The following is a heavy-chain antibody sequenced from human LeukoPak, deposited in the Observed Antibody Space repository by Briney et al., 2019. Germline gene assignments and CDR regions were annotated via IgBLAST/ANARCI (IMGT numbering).Heavy chain of an antibody. V-gene: IGHV3-30*04. CDR2: MSYDGSKK. D-gene: IGHD3-22*01. CDR1: GFTFNLYA. J-gene: IGHJ4*02. Sequence: SGGSLRLSCAASGFTFNLYAMHWVRQAPGRGLEWVAVMSYDGSKKYYTDSVKGRFTISRDNSKNTLYVLINDLRPEDTAVYYCARGDHYYDSSAFIDYWGQGTLVTVSS. CDR3: ARGDHYYDSSAFIDY.